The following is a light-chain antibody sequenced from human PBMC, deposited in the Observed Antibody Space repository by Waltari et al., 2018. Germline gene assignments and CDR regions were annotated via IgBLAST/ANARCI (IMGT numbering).Light chain of an antibody. J-gene: IGLJ1*01. CDR1: NSNIGTNS. V-gene: IGLV1-44*01. Sequence: QSVLTQPTSASGTSGQRVTISCSGDNSNIGTNSVDWYQQFPGTAPKLLIYRDDQRPSGGPDRFSGSKSGTSASLAISGLLSEDEADYYCAAWDDSLNGYVFATGTKVTVL. CDR2: RDD. CDR3: AAWDDSLNGYV.